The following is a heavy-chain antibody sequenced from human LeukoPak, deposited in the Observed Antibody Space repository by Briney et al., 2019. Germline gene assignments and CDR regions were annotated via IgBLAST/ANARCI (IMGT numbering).Heavy chain of an antibody. CDR1: GYSFTSYW. J-gene: IGHJ6*02. Sequence: GESLNISCKGSGYSFTSYWIGWVRQMPGKGLEWMGIIYPCDSDTAYIPSFQGQVTISADKSISTAYLQWSSLKASDTAMYYCARRDGYCSSTSCYADYYYGMDVWGQGTTVTVSS. V-gene: IGHV5-51*01. CDR2: IYPCDSDT. D-gene: IGHD2-2*01. CDR3: ARRDGYCSSTSCYADYYYGMDV.